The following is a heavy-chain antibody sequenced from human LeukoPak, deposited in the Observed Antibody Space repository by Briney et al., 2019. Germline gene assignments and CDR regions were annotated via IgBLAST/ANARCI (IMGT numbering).Heavy chain of an antibody. CDR2: IIPIFGTA. Sequence: SVKVSCKASGGTFSSYAISWVRQAPGQGREWMGGIIPIFGTANYAQKFQGRVTITTDESTSTAYMELSSLRSEDTAVYYCAGLGPLSTWMQLVPFDYWGQGTLVTVSS. CDR1: GGTFSSYA. CDR3: AGLGPLSTWMQLVPFDY. D-gene: IGHD5-12*01. V-gene: IGHV1-69*05. J-gene: IGHJ4*02.